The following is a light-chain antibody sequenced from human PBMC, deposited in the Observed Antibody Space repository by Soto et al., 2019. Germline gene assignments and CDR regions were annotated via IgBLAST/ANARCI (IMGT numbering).Light chain of an antibody. Sequence: EIVLTQTSGTLSLSPGESATLSCRASQSVPSDYLAWYQQKPGQAPRLIIYGVSNRVTGVPDRFSGSGSGTDFTLTITGLEPEDFALYYCQHYATTPATFGQGTKVEVK. J-gene: IGKJ1*01. CDR3: QHYATTPAT. V-gene: IGKV3-20*01. CDR1: QSVPSDY. CDR2: GVS.